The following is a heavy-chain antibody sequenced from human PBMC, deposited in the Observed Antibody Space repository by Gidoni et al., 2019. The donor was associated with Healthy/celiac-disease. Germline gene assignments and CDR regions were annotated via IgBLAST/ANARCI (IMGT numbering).Heavy chain of an antibody. D-gene: IGHD2-2*01. J-gene: IGHJ5*02. CDR2: INHSGST. CDR3: ARGTGSPRYCSSTSCYGSANWFDP. V-gene: IGHV4-34*01. Sequence: EWIGEINHSGSTNYNPSLKSRVTISVDTSKNQFSLKLSSVTAADTAVYYCARGTGSPRYCSSTSCYGSANWFDPWGQGTLVTVSS.